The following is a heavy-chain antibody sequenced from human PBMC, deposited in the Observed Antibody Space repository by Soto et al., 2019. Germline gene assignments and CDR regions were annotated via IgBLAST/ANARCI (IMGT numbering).Heavy chain of an antibody. CDR2: IIPMFNTT. Sequence: QVQLVQSGTEVKKPGSSVKVSCKASGGTFSSYAISWVRQAPGQGLEWMVGIIPMFNTTNYAQRVQGRVTITADKSTSTAYMELNSRRSEDTAVDYCARDKEMATITEFVYWGQGTLVTVSS. J-gene: IGHJ4*02. V-gene: IGHV1-69*06. CDR1: GGTFSSYA. D-gene: IGHD5-12*01. CDR3: ARDKEMATITEFVY.